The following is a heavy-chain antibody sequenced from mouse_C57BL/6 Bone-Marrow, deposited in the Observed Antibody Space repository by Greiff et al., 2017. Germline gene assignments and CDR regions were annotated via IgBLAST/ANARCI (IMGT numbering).Heavy chain of an antibody. J-gene: IGHJ2*01. Sequence: QVQLQQPGAELVKPGASVKMSCKASGYTFTSYWITWVKQRPGQGLEWIGDIYPGSGSTNYNEKFKSKATLTVDKSSSTAYMQLSSLTSEDSAVYYCARRDYYDSSRFGYWGQDTTLAVSS. V-gene: IGHV1-55*01. CDR2: IYPGSGST. D-gene: IGHD1-1*01. CDR3: ARRDYYDSSRFGY. CDR1: GYTFTSYW.